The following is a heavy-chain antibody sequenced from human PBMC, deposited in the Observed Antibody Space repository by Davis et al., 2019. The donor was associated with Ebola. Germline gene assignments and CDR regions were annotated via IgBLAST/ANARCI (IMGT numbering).Heavy chain of an antibody. CDR3: ALEASGGYCSGGSCYLRAHYYYGMDV. CDR2: INPSGGTT. V-gene: IGHV1-46*01. D-gene: IGHD2-15*01. CDR1: GYTLVSYY. J-gene: IGHJ6*02. Sequence: ASVKVSCKASGYTLVSYYAHWVRQAPGQGLEWMGIINPSGGTTTYAQKFQGRVTITADESTSTAYMELSSLRSEDTAVYYCALEASGGYCSGGSCYLRAHYYYGMDVWGQGTTVTVSS.